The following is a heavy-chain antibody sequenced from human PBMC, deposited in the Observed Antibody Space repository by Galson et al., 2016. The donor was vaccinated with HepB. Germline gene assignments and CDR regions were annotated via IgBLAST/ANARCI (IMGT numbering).Heavy chain of an antibody. CDR1: GYSFTTYW. J-gene: IGHJ4*02. CDR2: LDPSDSQT. CDR3: ARHYSSSERFDFDY. Sequence: QSGAEVKKPGESLRISCHGSGYSFTTYWISWVRQMPGKGLEWMGRLDPSDSQTNYSPSFQGHVTISGDKSTRTAYLQWSSLKASDTAIYYCARHYSSSERFDFDYWGQGTLITVSS. D-gene: IGHD6-6*01. V-gene: IGHV5-10-1*01.